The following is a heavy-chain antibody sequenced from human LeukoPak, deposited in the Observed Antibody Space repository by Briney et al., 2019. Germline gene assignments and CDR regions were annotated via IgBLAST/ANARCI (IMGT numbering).Heavy chain of an antibody. Sequence: GASVKVSCKASGGTFSSYAISWVRQAPGQGLEWMGWMNPNSGNTGYAQKFQGRVTMTRNTSISTAYMELSSLRSEDTAVYYCASGPAAESFDYWGQGTLVTVSS. V-gene: IGHV1-8*02. CDR3: ASGPAAESFDY. J-gene: IGHJ4*02. D-gene: IGHD6-13*01. CDR2: MNPNSGNT. CDR1: GGTFSSYA.